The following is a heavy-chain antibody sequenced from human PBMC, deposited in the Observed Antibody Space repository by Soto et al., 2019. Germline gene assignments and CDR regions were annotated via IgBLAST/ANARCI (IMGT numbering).Heavy chain of an antibody. D-gene: IGHD6-13*01. Sequence: SETLSLTCAVYGGSFSGYYWSWIRQPPGKGLEWIGEINHSGSTNYNPSLKSRVTISVDTSKNQFSLKLSSVTAADTAVYYCARGGIAAAARRGYYYYYMDVWGKGTTVTVSS. J-gene: IGHJ6*03. CDR1: GGSFSGYY. CDR3: ARGGIAAAARRGYYYYYMDV. V-gene: IGHV4-34*01. CDR2: INHSGST.